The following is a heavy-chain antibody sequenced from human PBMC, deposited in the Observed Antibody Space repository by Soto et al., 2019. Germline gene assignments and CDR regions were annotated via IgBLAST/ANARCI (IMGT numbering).Heavy chain of an antibody. J-gene: IGHJ5*02. Sequence: ASVKVSCKVSGYTLTELSMHWVRQAPGKGLEWMGGYDPEDGETIYAQKFQGRVTMTEDTSTDTAYMELRSLRSEDTAVYYCATDSGMVVVPVARKWGFDPWGQGTLVTVSS. CDR1: GYTLTELS. V-gene: IGHV1-24*01. D-gene: IGHD2-2*01. CDR3: ATDSGMVVVPVARKWGFDP. CDR2: YDPEDGET.